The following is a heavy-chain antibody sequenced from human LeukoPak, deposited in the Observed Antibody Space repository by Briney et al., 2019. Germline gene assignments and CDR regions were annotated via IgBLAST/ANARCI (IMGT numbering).Heavy chain of an antibody. Sequence: SGPTLVNPTQTLTLTCTFSGFSLSTSGVAVGWIRQPPGKALEWLALIYWDGDKRYNSSLKSRLTVTKDTSKNQVVLTMTSMDPVDTATYYCAHSKTGLLILYYFDYWGQGTLVTASS. D-gene: IGHD2-15*01. CDR1: GFSLSTSGVA. CDR2: IYWDGDK. J-gene: IGHJ4*02. CDR3: AHSKTGLLILYYFDY. V-gene: IGHV2-5*02.